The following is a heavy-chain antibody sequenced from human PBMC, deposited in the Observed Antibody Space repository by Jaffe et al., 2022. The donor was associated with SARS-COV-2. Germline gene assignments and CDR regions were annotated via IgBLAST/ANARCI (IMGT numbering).Heavy chain of an antibody. J-gene: IGHJ4*02. CDR1: GFTFSSYG. V-gene: IGHV3-33*01. CDR3: ARDSANYDFWSGYDY. D-gene: IGHD3-3*01. Sequence: QVQLVESGGGVVQPGRSLRLSCAASGFTFSSYGMHWVRQAPGKGLEWVAVIWYDGSNKYYADSVKGRFTISRDNSKNTLYLQMNSLRAEDTAVYYCARDSANYDFWSGYDYWGQGTLVTVSS. CDR2: IWYDGSNK.